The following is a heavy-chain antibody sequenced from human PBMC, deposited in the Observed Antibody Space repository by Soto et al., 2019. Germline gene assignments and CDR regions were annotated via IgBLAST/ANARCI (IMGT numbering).Heavy chain of an antibody. Sequence: SEDSFDRYSGSGGLVSSGSDYGCWIRQATGKGLEWIGHMFYSGSTNYNPSLKIRVTISGDKSKNQLSLKLSSVTAADTYVYFCARLVRTLLLDYWA. V-gene: IGHV4-61*01. CDR3: ARLVRTLLLDY. CDR1: GGLVSSGSDY. J-gene: IGHJ4*01. D-gene: IGHD1-26*01. CDR2: MFYSGST.